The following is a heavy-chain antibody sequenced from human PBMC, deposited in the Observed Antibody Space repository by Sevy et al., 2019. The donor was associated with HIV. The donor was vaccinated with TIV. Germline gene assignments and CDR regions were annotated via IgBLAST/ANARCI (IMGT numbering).Heavy chain of an antibody. CDR2: SSSSSSYI. Sequence: GGSLRLSCAASGFTFSSYSMNWVRQAPGKGLEWVSCSSSSSSYIYYADSVKGRFTISRDNAKNSLYLQMNSLRAEDTAVYYCARDGLYYDFWSGYRWFDPWGQGTLVTVSS. J-gene: IGHJ5*02. CDR3: ARDGLYYDFWSGYRWFDP. D-gene: IGHD3-3*01. V-gene: IGHV3-21*01. CDR1: GFTFSSYS.